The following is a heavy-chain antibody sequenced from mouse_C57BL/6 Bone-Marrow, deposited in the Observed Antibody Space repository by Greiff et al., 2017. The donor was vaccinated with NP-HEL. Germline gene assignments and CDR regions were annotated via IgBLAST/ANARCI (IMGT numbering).Heavy chain of an antibody. CDR3: ARGGPWFAY. J-gene: IGHJ3*01. CDR2: ISDGGSYT. CDR1: GFTFSSYA. V-gene: IGHV5-4*01. Sequence: EVHLVESGGGLVKPGGSLKLSCAASGFTFSSYAMSWVRQTPEKRLEWVATISDGGSYTYYPDNVKGRFTISRDNAKNNLYLQMSHLKSEDTAMYYCARGGPWFAYWGQGTLVTVSA.